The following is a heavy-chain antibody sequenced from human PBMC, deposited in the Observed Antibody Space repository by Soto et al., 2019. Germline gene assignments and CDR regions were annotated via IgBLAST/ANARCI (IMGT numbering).Heavy chain of an antibody. CDR1: GFSLSTSGVG. CDR2: IYWNDDK. D-gene: IGHD1-20*01. Sequence: SGPTLVNPTQTLTLTCTFSGFSLSTSGVGVGWIRQPPGKALEWLALIYWNDDKRYSPSLKSRLTITKDTSKNQVVLTMTNMDPVDTATYYCAHSDSAKLSNWNDVDWFDPWGQGTLVTVSS. CDR3: AHSDSAKLSNWNDVDWFDP. J-gene: IGHJ5*02. V-gene: IGHV2-5*01.